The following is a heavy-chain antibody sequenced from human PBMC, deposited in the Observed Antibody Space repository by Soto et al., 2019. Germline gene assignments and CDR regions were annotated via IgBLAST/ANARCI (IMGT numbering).Heavy chain of an antibody. J-gene: IGHJ4*02. CDR2: ISSSGSTI. CDR1: GFTFSDYG. CDR3: ARGDSSGYHPDY. Sequence: EVQLLESGGGLEQPGGSLRLSCAASGFTFSDYGMSWVRQAPGKGLEWVSYISSSGSTIYYADSVKGRFTISRDNAKNSLYLQMNSLRAEDTAVYYCARGDSSGYHPDYWGQGTLVTVSS. D-gene: IGHD3-22*01. V-gene: IGHV3-48*04.